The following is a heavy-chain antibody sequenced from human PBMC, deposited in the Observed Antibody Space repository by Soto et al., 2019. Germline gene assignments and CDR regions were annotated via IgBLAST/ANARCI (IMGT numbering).Heavy chain of an antibody. CDR3: ASSPEVTMVRGVIPPYYYYGMDV. Sequence: SVKVSCKASGGTFSSYAISWVRQAPGQGLEWMGGIIPIFGTANYAQKFQGRVTITADESTSTAYMELSSLRSEDTAVYYCASSPEVTMVRGVIPPYYYYGMDVWGQGTTVTVSS. CDR1: GGTFSSYA. J-gene: IGHJ6*02. V-gene: IGHV1-69*13. CDR2: IIPIFGTA. D-gene: IGHD3-10*01.